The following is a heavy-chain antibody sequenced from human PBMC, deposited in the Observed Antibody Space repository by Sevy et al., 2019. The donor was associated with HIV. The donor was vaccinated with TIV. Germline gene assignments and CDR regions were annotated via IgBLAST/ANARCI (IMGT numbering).Heavy chain of an antibody. J-gene: IGHJ4*02. D-gene: IGHD6-19*01. CDR3: ARASIDSSGWHFDY. CDR1: GFTFSSYS. CDR2: ISSSSYI. Sequence: GGSLRLSCAASGFTFSSYSMNWVRQAPGKGLEWVSSISSSSYIYYADSVKGRFTISRDNAKNSLYLQMNSLRAEDTAVYYCARASIDSSGWHFDYWGQGTLVTVSS. V-gene: IGHV3-21*01.